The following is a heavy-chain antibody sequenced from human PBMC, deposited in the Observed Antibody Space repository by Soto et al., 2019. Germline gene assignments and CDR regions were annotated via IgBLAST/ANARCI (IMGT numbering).Heavy chain of an antibody. CDR3: ARDAILCSGGSCYGVHMDV. Sequence: EVQLVESGGGLVQPGGSLRLSCAASGFTVSSKYMSWVRQAQGKGLEWVSLIQSGGTTYYADSVKGRFTISRDSSKNMLHPQMASLRAEDTAAYYCARDAILCSGGSCYGVHMDVWGKGTTVTVSS. CDR2: IQSGGTT. D-gene: IGHD2-15*01. V-gene: IGHV3-66*01. CDR1: GFTVSSKY. J-gene: IGHJ6*03.